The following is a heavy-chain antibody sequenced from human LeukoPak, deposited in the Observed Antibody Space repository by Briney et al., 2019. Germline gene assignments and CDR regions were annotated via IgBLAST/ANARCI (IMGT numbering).Heavy chain of an antibody. Sequence: SETLSLTCAVSGCSISSITWWSWLRQPPGKGLEWIGEIYHTGSTNYNPSLKSRVTMSVDKSKNQFSLKLSSVTAADTAVYYCAREAGPQSLRGTFDPWGQGTLVTVSP. J-gene: IGHJ5*02. D-gene: IGHD1-1*01. CDR2: IYHTGST. CDR1: GCSISSITW. CDR3: AREAGPQSLRGTFDP. V-gene: IGHV4-4*02.